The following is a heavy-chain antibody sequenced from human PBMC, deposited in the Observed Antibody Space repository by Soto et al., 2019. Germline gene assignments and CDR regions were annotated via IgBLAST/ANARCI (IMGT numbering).Heavy chain of an antibody. D-gene: IGHD1-1*01. CDR3: ATHQTVTDAFDI. CDR1: GYTLTELS. J-gene: IGHJ3*02. CDR2: FDPEDGET. Sequence: ASVKVSCKVSGYTLTELSMHWVRQAPGKGLEWMGGFDPEDGETIYAQKFQGRVTMTEDTSTDTAYMELSSLRSEDTALYYCATHQTVTDAFDIWGQGTMVTVSS. V-gene: IGHV1-24*01.